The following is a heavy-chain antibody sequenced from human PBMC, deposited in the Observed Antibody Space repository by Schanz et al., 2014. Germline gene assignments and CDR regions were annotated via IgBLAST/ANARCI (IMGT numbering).Heavy chain of an antibody. CDR2: ISWGGSTT. V-gene: IGHV3-11*01. J-gene: IGHJ3*02. CDR1: GFSFSSYT. CDR3: ARENLNWEAFDI. Sequence: QVQLVESGGGVVQPGRSLRLSCAASGFSFSSYTFNWVRRAPGKGLEGISYISWGGSTTYYADSVKGRFTISRDNAKNSLYLEMTSLRGEDTAVYYCARENLNWEAFDIWGQGTVVTVSS. D-gene: IGHD7-27*01.